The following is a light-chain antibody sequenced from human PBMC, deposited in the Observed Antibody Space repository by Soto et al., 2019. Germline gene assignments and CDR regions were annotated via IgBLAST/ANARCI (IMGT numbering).Light chain of an antibody. V-gene: IGKV3-20*01. Sequence: EILLTQCPDTLYLSPGERATLSCSASQSVISSSLACYQQKRGQAPRLLIHGASSRATGIPDRFSGSGSGTDFTLTISRLEPEDFAVYYCQPYGSSPRTFGQGTKVDIK. CDR1: QSVISSS. CDR2: GAS. CDR3: QPYGSSPRT. J-gene: IGKJ1*01.